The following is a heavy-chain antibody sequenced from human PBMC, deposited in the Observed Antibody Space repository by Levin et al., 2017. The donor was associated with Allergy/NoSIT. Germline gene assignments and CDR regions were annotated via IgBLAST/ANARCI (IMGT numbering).Heavy chain of an antibody. CDR1: GFTFSAHD. D-gene: IGHD6-6*01. V-gene: IGHV3-13*01. CDR2: IGTAGDT. CDR3: VRSAGEYSRSPALSHYYYGIDV. Sequence: GGSLRLSCAASGFTFSAHDMHWVRQVRGKGLEWVSGIGTAGDTYYPGSVRGRFTISRENGKNSLYLQMNSLRAGDTAVYYCVRSAGEYSRSPALSHYYYGIDVWGQGTPVIVSS. J-gene: IGHJ6*02.